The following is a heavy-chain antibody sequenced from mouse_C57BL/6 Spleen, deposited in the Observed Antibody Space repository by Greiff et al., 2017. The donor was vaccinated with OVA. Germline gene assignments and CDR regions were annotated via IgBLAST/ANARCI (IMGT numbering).Heavy chain of an antibody. D-gene: IGHD1-1*01. CDR2: IDPSDSYT. J-gene: IGHJ2*01. CDR3: ARGGYGSRYYFED. V-gene: IGHV1-69*01. Sequence: QVQLQQSGAELVMPGASVKLSCKASGYTFTSYWMHWVKQRPGQGLEWIGEIDPSDSYTNYNQKFKGKSTLTVDKSSSTAYMQLSSLTSEDSAVYYCARGGYGSRYYFEDWGQGTTLTVSS. CDR1: GYTFTSYW.